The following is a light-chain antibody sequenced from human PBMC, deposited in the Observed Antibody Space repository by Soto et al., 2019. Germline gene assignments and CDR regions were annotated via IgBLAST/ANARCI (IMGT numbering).Light chain of an antibody. CDR1: SSNIGSNY. Sequence: QSVLTQPPSASGTPGQRVTISCSGSSSNIGSNYVYWYQQFPGTAPKLLIYNYNQRPSGVPDRISGSKSGTAASLAISGLRSEDEADYYCSGWDDSLNAKVFGGGTKLTVL. CDR2: NYN. J-gene: IGLJ3*02. V-gene: IGLV1-47*02. CDR3: SGWDDSLNAKV.